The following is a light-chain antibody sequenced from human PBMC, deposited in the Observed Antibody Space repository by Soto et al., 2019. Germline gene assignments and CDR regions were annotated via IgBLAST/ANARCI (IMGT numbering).Light chain of an antibody. Sequence: QSALTQPASVSGSPGQSIIIPCTGTSSDVGGYNYVSWYQHHPGKAPKLMIYDVTNRPSGVSNRFSGSKSGNTASLNISGLLAEDEANYYCSSYTSRSTVLFGGGTKVTVL. CDR3: SSYTSRSTVL. CDR2: DVT. V-gene: IGLV2-14*03. J-gene: IGLJ2*01. CDR1: SSDVGGYNY.